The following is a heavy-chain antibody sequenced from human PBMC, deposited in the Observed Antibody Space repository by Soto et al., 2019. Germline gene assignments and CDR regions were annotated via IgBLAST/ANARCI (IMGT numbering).Heavy chain of an antibody. J-gene: IGHJ6*02. D-gene: IGHD5-12*01. CDR1: GFTFSSYG. V-gene: IGHV3-33*01. Sequence: GGSLRLSCAASGFTFSSYGMHWVRQAPGKGLEWVAVIWYDGSNKYYADSVKGRFTISRDNSKNTLYLLMNSLRAEDTAVYYCARFGTVYSGYDQQVSYYYHGMDVWGQGTTVTVSS. CDR2: IWYDGSNK. CDR3: ARFGTVYSGYDQQVSYYYHGMDV.